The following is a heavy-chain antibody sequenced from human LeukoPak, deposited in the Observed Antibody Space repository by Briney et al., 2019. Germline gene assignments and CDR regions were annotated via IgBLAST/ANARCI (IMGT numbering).Heavy chain of an antibody. CDR1: GYTFTSYA. V-gene: IGHV7-4-1*02. CDR2: INTNTGNP. J-gene: IGHJ3*02. Sequence: GASVKVSCKASGYTFTSYAMNWVRQAPGQGLEWMGWINTNTGNPTYAQGFTGRFVFSLDTSVSTAYLQISSLKAEDTAVYYCARATGVGTIFGVVISLGAFDIWGQGTMVTVSS. CDR3: ARATGVGTIFGVVISLGAFDI. D-gene: IGHD3-3*01.